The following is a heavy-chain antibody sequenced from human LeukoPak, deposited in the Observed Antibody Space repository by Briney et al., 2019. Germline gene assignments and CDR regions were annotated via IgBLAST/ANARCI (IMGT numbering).Heavy chain of an antibody. Sequence: GGSLRLSCVASGFTFSHYSMNWVRQAPGKGLEWVSSIRFTGSYIYYADSVKGRFTISRDNAKNSLYLQMNSLRAEDTAVYYCARDAEFDAIVGASNWFDPWGQGTLVTVSS. D-gene: IGHD1-26*01. V-gene: IGHV3-21*01. CDR3: ARDAEFDAIVGASNWFDP. CDR2: IRFTGSYI. CDR1: GFTFSHYS. J-gene: IGHJ5*02.